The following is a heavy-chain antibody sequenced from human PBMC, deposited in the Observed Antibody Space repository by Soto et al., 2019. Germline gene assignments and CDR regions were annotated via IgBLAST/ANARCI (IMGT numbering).Heavy chain of an antibody. V-gene: IGHV6-1*01. D-gene: IGHD1-26*01. CDR3: ARGEQYSGRIFDY. J-gene: IGHJ4*01. CDR2: TYYRSKWYY. CDR1: GDSVSSNSAG. Sequence: QTLSLTCAITGDSVSSNSAGWSWFRQSPSRGLEWLGRTYYRSKWYYEYAVSVRGRITINPDTSKNQYSLQLNSVTPEDAAVYFCARGEQYSGRIFDYWGQGTLVTVSS.